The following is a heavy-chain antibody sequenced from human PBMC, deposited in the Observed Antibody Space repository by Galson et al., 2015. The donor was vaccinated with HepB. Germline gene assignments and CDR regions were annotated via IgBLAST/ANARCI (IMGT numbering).Heavy chain of an antibody. CDR2: IYWDGDK. Sequence: ALVKPTQTLTLTCTFSGFSLRTHGVGVGWIRQPPGKALEWLALIYWDGDKRYSPFLERRLSITMDTSKNQVVLTLTNMDPVDTATYYCAHTFYSGGWYDSHYFDYWGQGALVTVSS. J-gene: IGHJ4*02. V-gene: IGHV2-5*02. CDR1: GFSLRTHGVG. CDR3: AHTFYSGGWYDSHYFDY. D-gene: IGHD6-19*01.